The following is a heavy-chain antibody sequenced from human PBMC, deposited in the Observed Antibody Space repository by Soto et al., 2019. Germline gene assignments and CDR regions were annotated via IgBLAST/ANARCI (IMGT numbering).Heavy chain of an antibody. CDR3: ARDIGYRRC. V-gene: IGHV4-4*02. CDR2: IYHSGST. D-gene: IGHD1-1*01. Sequence: SETLFLACAFSVGSIRTSNWVRCFRQPPGKGLEWIGEIYHSGSTNYSPSLKSRVTISVDKSNNQFPLKLSSVTAADTAVYYCARDIGYRRCGGRGTLVSVSS. J-gene: IGHJ4*02. CDR1: VGSIRTSNW.